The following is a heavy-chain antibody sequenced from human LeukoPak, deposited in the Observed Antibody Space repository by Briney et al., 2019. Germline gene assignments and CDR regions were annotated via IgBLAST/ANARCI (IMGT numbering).Heavy chain of an antibody. CDR2: INHSGST. CDR3: ARGHSGWFAEYFQH. J-gene: IGHJ1*01. CDR1: GGSFSGYY. D-gene: IGHD6-19*01. V-gene: IGHV4-34*01. Sequence: SETLSLTCAVYGGSFSGYYWSWIRQPPGKGLEWIGEINHSGSTNYNPSLKSRVTISVDTSKNQFSLKLSSVTAADTAVYYCARGHSGWFAEYFQHWGQGTLVTVSP.